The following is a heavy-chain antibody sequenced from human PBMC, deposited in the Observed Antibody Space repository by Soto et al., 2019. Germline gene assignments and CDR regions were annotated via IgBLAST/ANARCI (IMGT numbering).Heavy chain of an antibody. V-gene: IGHV5-10-1*01. J-gene: IGHJ4*02. CDR3: ARSPLGQQLPSLDY. CDR1: GYSFTCYW. D-gene: IGHD6-13*01. Sequence: GESLKISCQGSGYSFTCYWISWVRQMPGKGLEWMGRIDPSDSYTNYSPSFQGHVTISADKSISTAYLQWSSLKASDTAMYYCARSPLGQQLPSLDYWGQGTLVTVSS. CDR2: IDPSDSYT.